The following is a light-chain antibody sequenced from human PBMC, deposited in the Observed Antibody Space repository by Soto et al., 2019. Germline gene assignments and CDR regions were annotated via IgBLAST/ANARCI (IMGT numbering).Light chain of an antibody. CDR3: QQYHSLNT. CDR1: QSISSW. Sequence: DIQMTQSPSTLSASVGDRVTITCRASQSISSWVAWYQQKPGKAPKVLIYKASSLESGVPSRFSGSGSGTEFTLTISSLQPDDFATYYCQQYHSLNTFGQGTKLEI. CDR2: KAS. V-gene: IGKV1-5*03. J-gene: IGKJ2*01.